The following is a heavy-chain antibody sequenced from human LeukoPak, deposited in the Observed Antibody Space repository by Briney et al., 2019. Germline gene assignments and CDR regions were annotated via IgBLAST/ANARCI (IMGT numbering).Heavy chain of an antibody. CDR2: IYSGGST. CDR3: ARDKTYCSSTSCYTIHWYFDL. CDR1: GFTVSSNY. V-gene: IGHV3-53*01. D-gene: IGHD2-2*02. Sequence: GGSLRLSCAASGFTVSSNYMSWVRQAPGKGLEWVSVIYSGGSTYYADSVKGRFTISRDNSKNTLYLQMNSLRAEDTAVYYCARDKTYCSSTSCYTIHWYFDLWGRGTLVTVSS. J-gene: IGHJ2*01.